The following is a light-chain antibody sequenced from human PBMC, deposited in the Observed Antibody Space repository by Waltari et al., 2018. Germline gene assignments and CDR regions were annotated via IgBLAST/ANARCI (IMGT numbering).Light chain of an antibody. CDR3: QQYRHNVYT. V-gene: IGKV1-5*03. CDR1: QDISNW. J-gene: IGKJ2*01. Sequence: DIQMTQSPSTLSASVGDRVAITCRASQDISNWLAWYQQQPGKAPKLLYYKASSLEGGVPSRFSGSGSGTEFTLTISSLQPDDFATYYCQQYRHNVYTFGQGTKL. CDR2: KAS.